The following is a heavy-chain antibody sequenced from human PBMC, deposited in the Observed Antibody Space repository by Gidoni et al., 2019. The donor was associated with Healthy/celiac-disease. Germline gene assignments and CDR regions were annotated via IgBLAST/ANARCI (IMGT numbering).Heavy chain of an antibody. CDR1: SNAW. J-gene: IGHJ6*02. V-gene: IGHV3-15*07. CDR2: IKSKTDAWTT. D-gene: IGHD3-22*01. Sequence: SNAWMNWVRQAPGTGMEWVGRIKSKTDAWTTDYAAPVKGRFTISRDDSKNMLYLQMHSLKTEDTAVYYCTTDPYTMTFDYHGMDVWGQGTTVTVSS. CDR3: TTDPYTMTFDYHGMDV.